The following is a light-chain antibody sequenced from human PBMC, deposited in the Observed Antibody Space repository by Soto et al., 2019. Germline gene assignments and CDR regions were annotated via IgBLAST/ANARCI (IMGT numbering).Light chain of an antibody. CDR1: DSDVGGYNY. J-gene: IGLJ7*01. CDR2: DVT. CDR3: SSYAGNSTLV. Sequence: QSVLTQPASVSGSPGQSITISCTGTDSDVGGYNYVSWYQQYPGKAPKMMIYDVTYRPSGISNRFSGSKSGNTASLTISGLQADDEADYYCSSYAGNSTLVFGSGTQLTVL. V-gene: IGLV2-14*03.